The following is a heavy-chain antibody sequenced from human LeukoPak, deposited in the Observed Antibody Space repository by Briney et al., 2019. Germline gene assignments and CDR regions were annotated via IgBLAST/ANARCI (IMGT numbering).Heavy chain of an antibody. CDR1: GFTFSDYY. CDR2: ISSGGTTM. Sequence: GGSLRLSCAASGFTFSDYYMSWIRQAPGKGLEWVSYISSGGTTMYYADSVKGRFTISRDNAQNSLYLQMNSLRAEDTAVYYCARGMRESGSYYPWFDPWGQGTLVTVSS. CDR3: ARGMRESGSYYPWFDP. V-gene: IGHV3-11*04. J-gene: IGHJ5*02. D-gene: IGHD1-26*01.